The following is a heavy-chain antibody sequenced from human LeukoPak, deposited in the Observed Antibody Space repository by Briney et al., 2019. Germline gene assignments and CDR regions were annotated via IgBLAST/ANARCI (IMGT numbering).Heavy chain of an antibody. D-gene: IGHD3-10*01. CDR2: IYHSGST. Sequence: SETLSLTCAVSGGSISSGGYSWSWIRQPPGKGLEWIGYIYHSGSTYYSPSLKSRVTISVDRSKNQFSLKLSSVTAADTAVYYCARGRHNYYGSGSRNWFDPWGQGTLVTVSS. V-gene: IGHV4-30-2*01. J-gene: IGHJ5*02. CDR1: GGSISSGGYS. CDR3: ARGRHNYYGSGSRNWFDP.